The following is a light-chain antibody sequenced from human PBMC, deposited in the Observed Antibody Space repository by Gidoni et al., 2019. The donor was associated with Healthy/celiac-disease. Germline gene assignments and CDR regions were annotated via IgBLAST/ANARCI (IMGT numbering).Light chain of an antibody. CDR1: SSDVGGYNY. Sequence: QSAPTPPASGSGSPGQSITLSCTGTSSDVGGYNYVSWYQQHPGKAPKLMIYEVSNRPSGVSNRFSGSKSGNTASLTISGLQAEDEADYYCSSYTSSSTLVFGGGTKLTVL. CDR2: EVS. V-gene: IGLV2-14*01. J-gene: IGLJ2*01. CDR3: SSYTSSSTLV.